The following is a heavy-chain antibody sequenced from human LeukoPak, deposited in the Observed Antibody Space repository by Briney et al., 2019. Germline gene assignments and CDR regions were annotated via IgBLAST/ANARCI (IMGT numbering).Heavy chain of an antibody. CDR2: IIPIFGTA. D-gene: IGHD6-13*01. J-gene: IGHJ4*02. Sequence: ASVKVSCKASGGTFSSYAISWVRQAPGQGLEWMGGIIPIFGTANYAQKFQGRVTITADESTSTAYMELSSLRSEDTAVYYCARGGHLIAAAGNAFDYWGQGTLVTVSS. V-gene: IGHV1-69*13. CDR3: ARGGHLIAAAGNAFDY. CDR1: GGTFSSYA.